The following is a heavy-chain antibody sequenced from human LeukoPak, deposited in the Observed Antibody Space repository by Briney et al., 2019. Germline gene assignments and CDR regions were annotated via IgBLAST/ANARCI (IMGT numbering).Heavy chain of an antibody. CDR3: AKDRELELRGAGAFDI. CDR2: IRYDGSNK. D-gene: IGHD1-7*01. CDR1: GFTFSSYG. V-gene: IGHV3-30*02. J-gene: IGHJ3*02. Sequence: PGGSLRLSCAASGFTFSSYGMHWVRRAPGKGLEGVTFIRYDGSNKYYADSVRARFTISRDNSKNTLYLQMSSLRAEDTAVYYCAKDRELELRGAGAFDIWGQGKMVTVSS.